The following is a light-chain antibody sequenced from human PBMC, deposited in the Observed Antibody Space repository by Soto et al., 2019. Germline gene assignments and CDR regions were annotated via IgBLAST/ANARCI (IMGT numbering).Light chain of an antibody. CDR3: QQFGASPWA. CDR2: NAS. CDR1: QSVSNNF. V-gene: IGKV3-20*01. Sequence: EIVLTQSPGTLSLSPGERATLFCRASQSVSNNFLAWYQQRPGRAPRLLIYNASGRVAGVPDRFSGSGSGTDFTLTISRLEPADFAVYVCQQFGASPWAFGQGTKVEIK. J-gene: IGKJ1*01.